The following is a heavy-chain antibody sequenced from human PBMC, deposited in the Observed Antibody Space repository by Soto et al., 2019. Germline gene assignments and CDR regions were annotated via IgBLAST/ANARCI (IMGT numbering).Heavy chain of an antibody. D-gene: IGHD4-17*01. J-gene: IGHJ4*02. CDR3: AASYGDYVLGY. Sequence: QVQLQESGPGLVKPSQTLSLTCTVSGGSISSGGYYWSWIRQHPGQGLEWIGYIYYRGSTYYNPSLEGRVTLSVDPSKIPFSLKLSSVTAADTAVYYCAASYGDYVLGYWGQGTLVTVSS. CDR1: GGSISSGGYY. CDR2: IYYRGST. V-gene: IGHV4-31*03.